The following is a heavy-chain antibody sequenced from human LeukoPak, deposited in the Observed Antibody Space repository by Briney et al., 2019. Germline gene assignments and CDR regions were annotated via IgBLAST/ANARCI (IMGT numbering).Heavy chain of an antibody. CDR2: IYHSGST. D-gene: IGHD6-13*01. J-gene: IGHJ4*02. V-gene: IGHV4-30-4*01. Sequence: PSQTLSLTCTVSGGSISSGDYYWSWIRQPPGKGLEWIGYIYHSGSTYYNPSLKSRVTISVDRSKNQFSLKLSSVTAADTAVYYCARDLGSSWSRGGIDYWGQGTLVTVSS. CDR1: GGSISSGDYY. CDR3: ARDLGSSWSRGGIDY.